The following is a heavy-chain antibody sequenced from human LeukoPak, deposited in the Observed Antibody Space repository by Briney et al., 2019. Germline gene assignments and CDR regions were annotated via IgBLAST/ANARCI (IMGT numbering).Heavy chain of an antibody. CDR1: GFTFSSYW. J-gene: IGHJ4*02. V-gene: IGHV3-30*02. CDR3: AKKFLGEFHY. Sequence: PGGSLRLSCAASGFTFSSYWMSWVRQAPGKGLEWLAFIRNDGSDKYYADSVKGRFTISRDNSKNTLYLQMNSLRAEDTAVYYCAKKFLGEFHYWGQGTLVTVSS. CDR2: IRNDGSDK. D-gene: IGHD1-26*01.